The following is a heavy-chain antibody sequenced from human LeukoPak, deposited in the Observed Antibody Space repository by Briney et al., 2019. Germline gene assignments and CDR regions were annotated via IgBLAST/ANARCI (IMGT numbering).Heavy chain of an antibody. CDR1: GGSFSGYY. CDR2: INHSGST. CDR3: ARGYDGSGSYYNHFDY. D-gene: IGHD3-10*01. Sequence: PSETLSLTCAVYGGSFSGYYWSWIRQPPGKGLEWIGEINHSGSTNYNPSLKSRVTISVDTSKNQFSLKLSSVTAADTAVYYCARGYDGSGSYYNHFDYWGQGTLVTVSS. V-gene: IGHV4-34*01. J-gene: IGHJ4*02.